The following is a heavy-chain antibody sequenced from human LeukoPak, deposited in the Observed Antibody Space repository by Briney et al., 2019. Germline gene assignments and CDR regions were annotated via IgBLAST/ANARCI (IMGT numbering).Heavy chain of an antibody. J-gene: IGHJ5*02. CDR2: INHSGST. CDR1: GGPFSGYY. D-gene: IGHD3-10*01. CDR3: ARMARKYRGSGSGSWFDP. V-gene: IGHV4-34*01. Sequence: SETLSLTCAVYGGPFSGYYWSWIRQPPGKGLEWIGEINHSGSTNYNPSLKSRVTISVDTSKNQFSLKLSSVTAADTAVYYCARMARKYRGSGSGSWFDPWGQGTLVTVSS.